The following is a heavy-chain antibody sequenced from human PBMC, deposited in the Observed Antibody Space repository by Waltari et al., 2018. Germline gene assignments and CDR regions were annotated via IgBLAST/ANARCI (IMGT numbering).Heavy chain of an antibody. D-gene: IGHD1-1*01. V-gene: IGHV4-39*02. CDR3: ARLSAALDDFYFYDY. J-gene: IGHJ4*02. CDR1: GVSLSVTGSC. Sequence: QLQLQLSGPGLVKPSETLSPTCTVSGVSLSVTGSCWGWTRQAPGRGLESFGHFCHGGKTYYNPSLRNRLSMSEDTSKRHFSLKVSSMSAPDTAVYYCARLSAALDDFYFYDYWGLGIPVTVSS. CDR2: FCHGGKT.